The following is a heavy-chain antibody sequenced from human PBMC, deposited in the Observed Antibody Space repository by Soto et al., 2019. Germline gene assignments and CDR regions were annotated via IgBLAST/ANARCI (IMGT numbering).Heavy chain of an antibody. V-gene: IGHV4-34*01. CDR3: ARGVTMIRGVIGGAFDI. CDR2: INHSGST. Sequence: PSDTLSVTCALYGGSFSGYDWSWLRIPPGKGLEWIGEINHSGSTNYNPSLKSRVTISVDTSKNQFYLKLSSVTAADTAVYYCARGVTMIRGVIGGAFDIWGQGTMVTVSS. D-gene: IGHD3-10*01. J-gene: IGHJ3*02. CDR1: GGSFSGYD.